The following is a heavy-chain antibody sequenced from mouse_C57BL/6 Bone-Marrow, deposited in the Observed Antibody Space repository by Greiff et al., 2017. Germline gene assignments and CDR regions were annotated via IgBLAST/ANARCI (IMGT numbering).Heavy chain of an antibody. CDR1: GFTFSSYT. CDR2: ISGGGGNT. D-gene: IGHD1-1*01. Sequence: DVMLVESGGGLVKPGGSLKLSCAASGFTFSSYTMSWVRQTPEKRLEWVATISGGGGNTYYPDSVTGRFTISRDNAKNTLYLQMSSLRSEDTALYYCARQGIITTVVDFDYWGQGTTITGSS. CDR3: ARQGIITTVVDFDY. J-gene: IGHJ2*01. V-gene: IGHV5-9*01.